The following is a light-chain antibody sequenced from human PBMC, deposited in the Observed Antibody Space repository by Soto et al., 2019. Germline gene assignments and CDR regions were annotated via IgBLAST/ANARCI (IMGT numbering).Light chain of an antibody. CDR3: CSYAGSCTPYV. J-gene: IGLJ1*01. CDR2: EVS. CDR1: SSDVGSYNL. Sequence: SALAQPASVSGSPGQSITISCTGTSSDVGSYNLVSWYQQHPGKAPKLMIYEVSKRPSGVSNRFSGSKSGNTASLTISGLQAEDEADYYCCSYAGSCTPYVFGTGTKVTVL. V-gene: IGLV2-23*02.